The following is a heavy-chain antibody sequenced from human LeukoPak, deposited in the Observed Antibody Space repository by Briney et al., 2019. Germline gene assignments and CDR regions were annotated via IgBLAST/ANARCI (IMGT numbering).Heavy chain of an antibody. D-gene: IGHD3-3*01. CDR3: ARHSVYYDFWSGYSTFDY. J-gene: IGHJ4*02. CDR1: GGSISSSSYY. CDR2: IYYSGST. V-gene: IGHV4-39*01. Sequence: SETLSLTCTVSGGSISSSSYYWGWIRQPPGKGLEWIGSIYYSGSTYYNPSLKSRVTISVDTSKNQFSLKLSSVTAADTAVYYCARHSVYYDFWSGYSTFDYWGQGTLVTVSS.